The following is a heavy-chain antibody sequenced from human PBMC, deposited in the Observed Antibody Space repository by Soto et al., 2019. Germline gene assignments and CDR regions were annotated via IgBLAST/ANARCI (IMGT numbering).Heavy chain of an antibody. CDR1: GFTFSSYA. J-gene: IGHJ4*02. CDR3: AGHVDTAMVNSLDY. D-gene: IGHD5-18*01. CDR2: ISGSGGST. V-gene: IGHV3-23*01. Sequence: EVQLLESGGGLVQPGGSLRLSCAASGFTFSSYAMSWVRQAPGKGLEWVSAISGSGGSTYYADSVKGRFTISRDNSKNTLYLQMNSLRAEVTAVYYCAGHVDTAMVNSLDYWGQGTLVTVSS.